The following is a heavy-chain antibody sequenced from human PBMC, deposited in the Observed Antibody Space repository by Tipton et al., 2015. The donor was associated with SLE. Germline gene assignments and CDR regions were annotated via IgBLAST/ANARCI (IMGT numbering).Heavy chain of an antibody. D-gene: IGHD6-13*01. CDR3: ARGIWGSSWYDY. V-gene: IGHV1-8*01. J-gene: IGHJ4*02. Sequence: QSGPEVKTPGASVKVSCKASGYTFTSSDINWVRQATGQGLEWMGWMNPNSGNTGYAQKFQGRVTMTRNTAISTAYMELSSLRSEDTAVYYCARGIWGSSWYDYWGQGTLVTVSS. CDR2: MNPNSGNT. CDR1: GYTFTSSD.